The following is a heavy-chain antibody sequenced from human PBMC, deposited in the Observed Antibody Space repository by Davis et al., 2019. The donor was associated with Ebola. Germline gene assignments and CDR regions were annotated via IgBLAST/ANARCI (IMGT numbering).Heavy chain of an antibody. CDR3: ARGGTSCYRCWFDP. CDR1: GFLFSSYV. V-gene: IGHV3-21*01. Sequence: GESLKISCATSGFLFSSYVMSWVRQAPGKGLEWVSSISSSSSYIYYADSVKGRFTISRDNAKNSLYLQMNSLRAEDTAVYYCARGGTSCYRCWFDPWGQGTLVTVSS. J-gene: IGHJ5*02. CDR2: ISSSSSYI. D-gene: IGHD2-2*02.